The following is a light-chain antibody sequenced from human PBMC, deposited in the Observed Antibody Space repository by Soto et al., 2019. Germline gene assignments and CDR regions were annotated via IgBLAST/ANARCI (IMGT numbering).Light chain of an antibody. Sequence: QSVLTQPASVSGSPGQSITISCTGTSSDVGRYNLVSWYQQHPGIAPKLMIYEDSKRPSGVSNRFSGSKSGNTASLTISGLQAEDEADYYCCSYAGSSTVVFGGGTKLTVL. CDR2: EDS. J-gene: IGLJ2*01. CDR1: SSDVGRYNL. CDR3: CSYAGSSTVV. V-gene: IGLV2-23*01.